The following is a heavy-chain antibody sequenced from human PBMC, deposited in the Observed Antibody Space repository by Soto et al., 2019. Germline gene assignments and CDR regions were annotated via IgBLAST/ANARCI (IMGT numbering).Heavy chain of an antibody. Sequence: GGSLRLSCAASGFTFSKYGMHWVRQAPGKGLEWMAFIYYDGSNEFYADSVKGRFTISRDKSRSTLYLQMNSLTAEDTAVYFCARDRGTTTTSLYYFDYWGQGTLVTVSS. J-gene: IGHJ4*02. CDR2: IYYDGSNE. CDR1: GFTFSKYG. CDR3: ARDRGTTTTSLYYFDY. V-gene: IGHV3-33*01. D-gene: IGHD1-7*01.